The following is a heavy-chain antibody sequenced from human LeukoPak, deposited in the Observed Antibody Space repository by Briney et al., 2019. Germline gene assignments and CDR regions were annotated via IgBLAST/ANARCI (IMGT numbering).Heavy chain of an antibody. CDR1: GGSITNDS. CDR2: IYASGST. J-gene: IGHJ5*01. Sequence: SETLSLTCTVSGGSITNDSWSWIRQPPGKGLEWIGFIYASGSTNYNPSLKSRVTMSVDPSNNQFSLKLSSVTAADTAVYYCASSPFSFATEYSDSWGQGTQVTVSS. CDR3: ASSPFSFATEYSDS. D-gene: IGHD2/OR15-2a*01. V-gene: IGHV4-4*09.